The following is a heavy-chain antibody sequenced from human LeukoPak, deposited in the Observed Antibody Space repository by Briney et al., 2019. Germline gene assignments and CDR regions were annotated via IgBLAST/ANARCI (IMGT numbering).Heavy chain of an antibody. J-gene: IGHJ4*02. Sequence: GGSLRFSCAASGFTFSSYAMHWVRQAPGKGLEWVALISYDGSNKYYADSVKGRFTISRDNSKNTLYLQMNSLRAEDTAVYYCARDLYDSSGYYLDYWGQGTLVTVSS. CDR2: ISYDGSNK. D-gene: IGHD3-22*01. V-gene: IGHV3-30*01. CDR3: ARDLYDSSGYYLDY. CDR1: GFTFSSYA.